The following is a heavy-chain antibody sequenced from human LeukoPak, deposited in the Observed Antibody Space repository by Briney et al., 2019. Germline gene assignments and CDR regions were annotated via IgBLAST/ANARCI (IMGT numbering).Heavy chain of an antibody. CDR3: ARRHDYGDYGY. D-gene: IGHD4-17*01. Sequence: EPSETLSLTCTVSGYSISSGYYWGWIRQPPGKGLEWIGSIYHSGRTFYNPSLKSRVTISVDTSKNQFSLKLTSVTAADTAVYYCARRHDYGDYGYWGQGTLVTVSS. CDR2: IYHSGRT. CDR1: GYSISSGYY. V-gene: IGHV4-38-2*02. J-gene: IGHJ4*02.